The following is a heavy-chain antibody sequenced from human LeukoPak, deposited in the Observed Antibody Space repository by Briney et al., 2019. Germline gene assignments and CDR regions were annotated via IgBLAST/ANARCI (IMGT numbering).Heavy chain of an antibody. CDR3: ARVGDTAMVLDY. J-gene: IGHJ4*02. D-gene: IGHD5-18*01. CDR1: GYTFTSYG. Sequence: ASVKVSCNASGYTFTSYGISWVRQAPGQGLEWMGWISAYNGNTNYAQKLQGRVTMTTDTSTSTAYMELRSLGSDDTAVYYCARVGDTAMVLDYWGQGTLVTVSS. V-gene: IGHV1-18*01. CDR2: ISAYNGNT.